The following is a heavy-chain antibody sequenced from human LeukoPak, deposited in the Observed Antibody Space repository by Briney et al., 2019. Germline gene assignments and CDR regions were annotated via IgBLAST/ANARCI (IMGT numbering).Heavy chain of an antibody. V-gene: IGHV3-23*01. CDR3: AKELRPNDY. CDR1: GITLSNSA. CDR2: ISRSGDRT. J-gene: IGHJ4*02. Sequence: TGGSLRLSCAASGITLSNSAMSWVRQAPGKGLKWVSAISRSGDRTFYADSVKGRFTISRDSSIDTLFLQMNSLRAEDTAVYFCAKELRPNDYWGQGTLVTVSS. D-gene: IGHD2-15*01.